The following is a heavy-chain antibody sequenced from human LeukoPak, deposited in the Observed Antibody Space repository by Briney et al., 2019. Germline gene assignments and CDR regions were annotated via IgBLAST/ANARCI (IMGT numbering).Heavy chain of an antibody. D-gene: IGHD1-20*01. CDR2: IYYSGST. Sequence: SETLSLTCTVSGVSISSYYWSWIRQPPGKGLEWIGYIYYSGSTNYNPSLKSRVTISVDTSENQFSLKLSSVTAADTAVYYCARGITGTTGYWGQGTLVTVSS. J-gene: IGHJ4*02. CDR1: GVSISSYY. CDR3: ARGITGTTGY. V-gene: IGHV4-59*01.